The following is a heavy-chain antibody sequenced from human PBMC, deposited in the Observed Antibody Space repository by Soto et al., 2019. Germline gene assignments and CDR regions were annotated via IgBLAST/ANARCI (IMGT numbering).Heavy chain of an antibody. V-gene: IGHV5-10-1*01. D-gene: IGHD5-18*01. Sequence: GESLKISCKGSGYSFTSYWISWVRQMPGKGLEWMGRIDPSDSYTNYSPSFQGHVTISADKSISTAYLQWSSLKASDTAMYYCARHVPGYSYGSYMDVWGQGTTITVSS. CDR2: IDPSDSYT. J-gene: IGHJ6*02. CDR1: GYSFTSYW. CDR3: ARHVPGYSYGSYMDV.